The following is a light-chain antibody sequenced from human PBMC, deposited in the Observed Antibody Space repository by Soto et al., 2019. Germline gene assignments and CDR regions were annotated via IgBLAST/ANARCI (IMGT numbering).Light chain of an antibody. CDR2: LAS. Sequence: DVVMTQSPLSLPVTLGEPASISCRSSQGLLHSDGYYYLDWYLQKPGQSPKLLIYLASNRASGVPDRFSGSGSGTDFTLKISRVEAEDVGVYYCLQGLHIPQAFGEGTKVEIK. CDR1: QGLLHSDGYYY. CDR3: LQGLHIPQA. J-gene: IGKJ1*01. V-gene: IGKV2-28*01.